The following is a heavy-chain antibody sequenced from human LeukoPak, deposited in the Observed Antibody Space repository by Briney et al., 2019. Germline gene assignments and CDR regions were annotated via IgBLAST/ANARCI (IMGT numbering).Heavy chain of an antibody. D-gene: IGHD3-10*01. J-gene: IGHJ4*02. Sequence: SETLSLTCTVSGGSISSYYWSWIRQPAGKGLEWIGRIYTSGSTNYNPSLRSRVTMSVDTSKNQFSLKLSSVTAADTAVYYCARGLITMVRGVHPFDYWGQGTLVTVSS. V-gene: IGHV4-4*07. CDR2: IYTSGST. CDR1: GGSISSYY. CDR3: ARGLITMVRGVHPFDY.